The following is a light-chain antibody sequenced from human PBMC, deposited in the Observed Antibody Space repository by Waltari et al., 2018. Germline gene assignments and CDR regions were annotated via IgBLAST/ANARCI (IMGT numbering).Light chain of an antibody. CDR1: QTIGRY. CDR2: EAS. Sequence: EIVFTPSPGTLSLSPGERATLSCRASQTIGRYSVWYQQKPGQAPRLLIYEASRRASGIPDRFSGSGSGTDFSLTISRLEPEDFAVYYCQNHERLPATFGQGTKVEIK. CDR3: QNHERLPAT. J-gene: IGKJ1*01. V-gene: IGKV3-20*01.